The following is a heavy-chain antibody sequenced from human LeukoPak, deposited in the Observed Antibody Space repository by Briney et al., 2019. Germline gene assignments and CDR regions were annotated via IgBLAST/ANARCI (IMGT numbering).Heavy chain of an antibody. V-gene: IGHV3-9*01. D-gene: IGHD3-10*01. CDR3: AKDHAYYGSGSYYLD. CDR1: GFTFDDYA. Sequence: PGRSLRLSCAASGFTFDDYAMHWVRQAPGKGLEWVSGISWNSGSIGYADSVKGRFTISRDNAKNSLYLQMNSLRAEDTAVYYCAKDHAYYGSGSYYLDWGQGTLVTVSS. J-gene: IGHJ4*02. CDR2: ISWNSGSI.